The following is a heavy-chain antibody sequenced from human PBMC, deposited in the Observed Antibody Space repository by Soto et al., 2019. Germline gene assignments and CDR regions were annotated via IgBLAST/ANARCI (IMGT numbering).Heavy chain of an antibody. CDR2: ISYRGTT. CDR3: ARMSATGTRWFDP. CDR1: GGSINSGAYH. V-gene: IGHV4-31*03. J-gene: IGHJ5*02. Sequence: QVQLQESGPRLVKPSQDLSLTCTVSGGSINSGAYHWSWVRQHPGKGLEWIGAISYRGTTYSNPSLQGRMTMSVDPSKTQLSRKLSSVTAADTAVYYCARMSATGTRWFDPWGPGTLVTVSS. D-gene: IGHD1-1*01.